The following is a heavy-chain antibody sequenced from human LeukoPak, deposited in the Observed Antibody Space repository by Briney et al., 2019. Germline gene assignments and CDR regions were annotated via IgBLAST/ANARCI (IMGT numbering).Heavy chain of an antibody. CDR1: GGSISSSNW. Sequence: SETLSLTCAVSGGSISSSNWWSWVRQPPGKGLEWIGEIYHSGSTNYNPSLKSRVTISVDKSKNQFSLKLSSVTAADTAVYYCTRDRCLWFGGYNWFDPWGQGTLVTVSS. D-gene: IGHD3-10*01. V-gene: IGHV4-4*02. CDR3: TRDRCLWFGGYNWFDP. CDR2: IYHSGST. J-gene: IGHJ5*02.